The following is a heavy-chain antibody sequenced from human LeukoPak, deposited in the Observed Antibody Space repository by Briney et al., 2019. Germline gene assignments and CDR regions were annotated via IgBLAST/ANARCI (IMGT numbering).Heavy chain of an antibody. CDR3: AAESGSYSLYYYYGMDV. Sequence: ASVKVSCKASGYTFTGYYMHWVRQAPGQGLEWMGWINPNSGGTNYAQKFQGRVTMTRDTSTSTAYMELSSLRSEDTAVYYCAAESGSYSLYYYYGMDVWGQGTTVTVSS. D-gene: IGHD1-26*01. J-gene: IGHJ6*02. CDR1: GYTFTGYY. V-gene: IGHV1-2*02. CDR2: INPNSGGT.